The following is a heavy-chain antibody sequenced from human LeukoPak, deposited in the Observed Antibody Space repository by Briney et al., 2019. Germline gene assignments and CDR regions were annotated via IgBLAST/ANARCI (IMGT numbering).Heavy chain of an antibody. CDR2: INPNSGNT. Sequence: ASVKVSCKASGYSFTSYYMNWVRQAPGQGLEWMGWINPNSGNTHYSQKFQGRVTMTRDTSISTAYMELSRLRSDDTAVYYCARGVSYGSGKGDFDYWGQGTLVTVSS. D-gene: IGHD3-10*01. CDR1: GYSFTSYY. CDR3: ARGVSYGSGKGDFDY. V-gene: IGHV1-2*02. J-gene: IGHJ4*02.